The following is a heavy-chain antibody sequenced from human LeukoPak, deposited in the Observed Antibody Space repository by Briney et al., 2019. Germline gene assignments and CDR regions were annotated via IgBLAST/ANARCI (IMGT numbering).Heavy chain of an antibody. CDR1: GFTFSSYS. J-gene: IGHJ4*02. Sequence: PGGSLRLSCEASGFTFSSYSMTWVRQAPGKGLEWVSTISGSGDNTYYADSVKGRFTISRDNSKNTLYLQMNSLRAEDTAVYYCAKVTYGSGTYGAFDYWGQGTLVTVSS. D-gene: IGHD3-10*01. V-gene: IGHV3-23*01. CDR2: ISGSGDNT. CDR3: AKVTYGSGTYGAFDY.